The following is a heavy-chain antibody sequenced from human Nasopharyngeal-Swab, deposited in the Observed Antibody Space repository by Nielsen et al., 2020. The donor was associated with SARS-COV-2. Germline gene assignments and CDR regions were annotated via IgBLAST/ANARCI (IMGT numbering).Heavy chain of an antibody. Sequence: GESLKISCAASGFTFSSYEMNWVRQAPGKGLEWVSYISSSGSTIYYADSVKGRFTISRDNAKNSLYLQMNSLRAEDTAVYYCARENYDYVWGTSGGTDVWGQGTTVTVSS. J-gene: IGHJ6*02. CDR2: ISSSGSTI. CDR3: ARENYDYVWGTSGGTDV. D-gene: IGHD3-16*01. V-gene: IGHV3-48*03. CDR1: GFTFSSYE.